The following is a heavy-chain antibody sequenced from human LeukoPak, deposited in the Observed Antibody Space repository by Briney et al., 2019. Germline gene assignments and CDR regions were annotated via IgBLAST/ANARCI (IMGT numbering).Heavy chain of an antibody. CDR1: GGSISSYY. J-gene: IGHJ6*02. V-gene: IGHV4-59*01. CDR2: IYYSGST. Sequence: SETLSLTCTVSGGSISSYYWSWIRQPPGKGLEWIGYIYYSGSTNYNPSLKSRVTISVDTSKNQFSLKLSSVTAADTAVYYCARVLNGPYLSYYYGMDVWGQGTTVTVSS. D-gene: IGHD2-8*01. CDR3: ARVLNGPYLSYYYGMDV.